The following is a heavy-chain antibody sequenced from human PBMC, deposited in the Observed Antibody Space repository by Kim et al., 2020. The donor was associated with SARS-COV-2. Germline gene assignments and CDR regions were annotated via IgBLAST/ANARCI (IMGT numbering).Heavy chain of an antibody. CDR3: ATQLRFLEWYYFDY. D-gene: IGHD3-3*01. Sequence: QKFQGRVTMTEDTSTDTAYMELSSLRSEDTAVYYCATQLRFLEWYYFDYWGQGTLVTVSS. V-gene: IGHV1-24*01. J-gene: IGHJ4*02.